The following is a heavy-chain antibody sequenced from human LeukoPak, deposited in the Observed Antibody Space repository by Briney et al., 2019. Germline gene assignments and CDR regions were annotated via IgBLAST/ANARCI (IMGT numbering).Heavy chain of an antibody. CDR2: IYYSGST. Sequence: SETLSLTCTVSGGSISSSSYYWCWIRQPPGKGLEWIGSIYYSGSTYYNPSLKSRVTISVDTSKNQFSLKLSSVTAADTAVYYCARHTPRVGYYGEVTSTVDYWGQGTLVTVSS. V-gene: IGHV4-39*01. J-gene: IGHJ4*02. CDR1: GGSISSSSYY. D-gene: IGHD3-22*01. CDR3: ARHTPRVGYYGEVTSTVDY.